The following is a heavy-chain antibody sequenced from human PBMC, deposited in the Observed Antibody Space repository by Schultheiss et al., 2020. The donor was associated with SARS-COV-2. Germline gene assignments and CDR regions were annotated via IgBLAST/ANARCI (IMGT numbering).Heavy chain of an antibody. J-gene: IGHJ6*02. CDR1: GGSISSGGYY. V-gene: IGHV4-31*03. CDR2: IYYSGST. CDR3: ARQRYNWNDDGMDV. Sequence: SETLSLTCTVSGGSISSGGYYWSWIRQRPGKGLEWIGYIYYSGSTNYNPSLKSRVTISVDTSKNQFSLKLSSVTAADTAVYYCARQRYNWNDDGMDVWGQGTTVTVSS. D-gene: IGHD1-1*01.